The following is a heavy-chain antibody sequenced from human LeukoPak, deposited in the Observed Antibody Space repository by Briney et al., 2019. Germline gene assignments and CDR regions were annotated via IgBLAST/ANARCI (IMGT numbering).Heavy chain of an antibody. CDR2: KNPNSGNS. CDR1: GYTFTNYD. V-gene: IGHV1-8*01. J-gene: IGHJ4*02. Sequence: ASVKVSCKASGYTFTNYDINWVRQATGQGLEWMGYKNPNSGNSAYAQKFQGRVTITTDASITTAYMELSGLRSEDTALYYCAREGLDYWGQGTLVTVSS. CDR3: AREGLDY.